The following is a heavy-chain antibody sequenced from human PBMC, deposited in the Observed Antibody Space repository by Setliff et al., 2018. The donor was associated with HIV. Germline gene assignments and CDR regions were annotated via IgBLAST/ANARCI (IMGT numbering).Heavy chain of an antibody. D-gene: IGHD3-3*01. V-gene: IGHV4-31*03. Sequence: LSLTCSVSGDSVTSGGFFWSWIRQRPEKGLEWIGHMFYSGTTYYSPSLKSRVRISRDTSENQFSLKLTSVTAADTAVYYCARITIFVPGDPYFYGMDVWGQGTTVTVSS. CDR1: GDSVTSGGFF. CDR3: ARITIFVPGDPYFYGMDV. J-gene: IGHJ6*02. CDR2: MFYSGTT.